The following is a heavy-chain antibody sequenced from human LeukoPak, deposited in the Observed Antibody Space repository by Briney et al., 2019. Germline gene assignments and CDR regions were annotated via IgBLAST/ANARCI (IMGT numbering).Heavy chain of an antibody. Sequence: GGSLRLSCAASGFTFSNAWMSWVRQAPGKGLEWVSYISSSGSTIYYADSVKGRFTISRDNAKNSLYLQMNSLRAEDTAVYYCARRSGYYYNWFDPWGQGTLVTVSS. CDR3: ARRSGYYYNWFDP. J-gene: IGHJ5*02. V-gene: IGHV3-11*01. CDR1: GFTFSNAW. CDR2: ISSSGSTI. D-gene: IGHD3-22*01.